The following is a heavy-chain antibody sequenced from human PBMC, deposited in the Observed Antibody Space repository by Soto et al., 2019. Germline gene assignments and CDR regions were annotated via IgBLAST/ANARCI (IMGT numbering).Heavy chain of an antibody. CDR3: ARPGAGLYCSGGSCGLDDAFDI. Sequence: EVQLVQSGAEVKKPGESLKISCKGSGYSFTSYWIGWVRQMPGKGLEWMGIIYPGDSDTRYSPSFQGQVTISADKSISTAYLQWSSLKASDTAMYYCARPGAGLYCSGGSCGLDDAFDIWGQGTMVTVSS. V-gene: IGHV5-51*03. CDR1: GYSFTSYW. D-gene: IGHD2-15*01. CDR2: IYPGDSDT. J-gene: IGHJ3*02.